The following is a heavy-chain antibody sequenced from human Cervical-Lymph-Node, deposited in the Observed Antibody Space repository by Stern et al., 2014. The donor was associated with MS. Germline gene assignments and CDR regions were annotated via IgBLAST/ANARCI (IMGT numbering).Heavy chain of an antibody. CDR2: IDCDYDK. CDR1: GFSLSTSGMR. J-gene: IGHJ3*02. V-gene: IGHV2-70*04. D-gene: IGHD5/OR15-5a*01. CDR3: ARTPSTILDAFDI. Sequence: ESGPALVKPTQTLTLTCTFSGFSLSTSGMRVSWIRQPPGKALEWLARIDCDYDKFYSTSLKTRLTISKDTSKNQVVLTMTNMDPGDTATYYCARTPSTILDAFDIWGQGTMVTVSA.